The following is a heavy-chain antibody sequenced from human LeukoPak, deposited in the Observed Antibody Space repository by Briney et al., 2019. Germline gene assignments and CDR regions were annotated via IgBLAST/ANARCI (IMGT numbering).Heavy chain of an antibody. CDR1: GFTFSSYA. Sequence: GGSLRLSCAASGFTFSSYAMSWVRQAPGKGLEWVSAISGSGGSTYYADSVKGRFTISRDNSKNTLDLQMNSLKAEDTAVYYCAKGVTGVAGRHYFDYWGQGTLVTVSS. CDR3: AKGVTGVAGRHYFDY. J-gene: IGHJ4*02. D-gene: IGHD6-19*01. CDR2: ISGSGGST. V-gene: IGHV3-23*01.